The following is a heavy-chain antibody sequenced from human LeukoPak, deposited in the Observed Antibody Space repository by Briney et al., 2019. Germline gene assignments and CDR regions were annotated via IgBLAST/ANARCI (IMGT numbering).Heavy chain of an antibody. D-gene: IGHD2-15*01. CDR1: GYTFTGYY. V-gene: IGHV1-2*02. CDR2: IHPNSGGT. CDR3: ARDFSYCSGGSCYPNYFDP. Sequence: ASVSVSCKPSGYTFTGYYMHWGRQAPGQGLEWMGWIHPNSGGTNYAQKFQGRVTMTIDTSISTAYMEMSRMTSDDTAVYYGARDFSYCSGGSCYPNYFDPWGQGTLVTVSS. J-gene: IGHJ5*02.